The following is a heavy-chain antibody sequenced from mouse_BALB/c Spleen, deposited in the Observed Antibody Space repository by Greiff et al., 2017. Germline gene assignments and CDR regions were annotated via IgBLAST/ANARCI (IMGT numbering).Heavy chain of an antibody. CDR1: GFSLTSYG. V-gene: IGHV2-9*02. Sequence: QVQLKESGPGLVAPSQSLSITCTVSGFSLTSYGVHWVRQPPGKGLEWLGVIWAGGSTNYNSALMSRLSISKDNSKSQVFLKMNSLQTDDTAMYYCARAEYGPPFAYWGQGTLVTVSA. CDR2: IWAGGST. CDR3: ARAEYGPPFAY. J-gene: IGHJ3*01. D-gene: IGHD1-1*01.